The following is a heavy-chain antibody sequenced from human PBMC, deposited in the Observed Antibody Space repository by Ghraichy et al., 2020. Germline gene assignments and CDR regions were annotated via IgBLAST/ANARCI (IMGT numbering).Heavy chain of an antibody. Sequence: GGSLRLSCAASGFTFSNYSMNWVRQAPGKGLEWVSSISTSSLYIFYADSVKGRFTISRDNAKNSMFLEMNSLRGDDTAVYYCARDVAARRKGDYGMDVWGQGTTVTGSS. V-gene: IGHV3-21*01. CDR2: ISTSSLYI. J-gene: IGHJ6*02. CDR1: GFTFSNYS. D-gene: IGHD6-6*01. CDR3: ARDVAARRKGDYGMDV.